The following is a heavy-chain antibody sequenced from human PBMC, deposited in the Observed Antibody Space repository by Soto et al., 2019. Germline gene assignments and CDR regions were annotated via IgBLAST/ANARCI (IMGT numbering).Heavy chain of an antibody. J-gene: IGHJ6*02. CDR1: GYSFTSYW. CDR3: ARRPVSSGSYYYYYGMDV. V-gene: IGHV5-10-1*01. Sequence: GESLKISCKGSGYSFTSYWISWVRQMPGKGLEWMGRIDPSDSYTNYSPSFQGHVTISADKSISTAYLQWSSLKASDTAMYYCARRPVSSGSYYYYYGMDVWGQGTTVT. CDR2: IDPSDSYT. D-gene: IGHD3-10*01.